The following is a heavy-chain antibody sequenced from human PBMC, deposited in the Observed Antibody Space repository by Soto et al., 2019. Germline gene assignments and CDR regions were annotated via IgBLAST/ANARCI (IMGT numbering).Heavy chain of an antibody. CDR1: GYTFTSYA. V-gene: IGHV1-3*01. J-gene: IGHJ4*02. CDR3: ARGVGGSGSSTYDY. CDR2: INAGNGNT. Sequence: QVQLVQSGAEVKKPGASVKVSCKASGYTFTSYAMHWVRQAPGQRREWMGWINAGNGNTKYSQKFQGRVTITRDTSESTAYMELSSLRSEDTAVYYCARGVGGSGSSTYDYWGQGTLVTVSS. D-gene: IGHD3-22*01.